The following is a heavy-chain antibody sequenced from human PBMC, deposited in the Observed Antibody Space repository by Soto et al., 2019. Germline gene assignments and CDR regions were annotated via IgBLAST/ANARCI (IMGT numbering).Heavy chain of an antibody. D-gene: IGHD1-20*01. CDR3: ARVITGTGVLAYYYYGMDV. CDR1: GGSISSGGYS. Sequence: QLQLQESGSGLVKPSQTLSLTCAVSGGSISSGGYSWSWIRQPPGKGLEWIGYIYHSGSTYYNPSLKSRVTISVDRSKNQFSLKLSSVTAADTAVYYCARVITGTGVLAYYYYGMDVWGQGTTVTVSS. V-gene: IGHV4-30-2*01. CDR2: IYHSGST. J-gene: IGHJ6*02.